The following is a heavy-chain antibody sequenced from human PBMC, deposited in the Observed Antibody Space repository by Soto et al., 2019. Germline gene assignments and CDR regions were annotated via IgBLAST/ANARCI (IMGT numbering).Heavy chain of an antibody. CDR3: ARFTTGITGRYFDY. J-gene: IGHJ4*02. CDR2: IIPIFGTA. Sequence: SVKVSCKASGGSFSSYAISWVRQAPGQGLEWMGGIIPIFGTANYAQKFQGRVTITADESTSTAYMELSSLRSEDTAVYYCARFTTGITGRYFDYWGQGTLVTVSS. V-gene: IGHV1-69*13. D-gene: IGHD1-20*01. CDR1: GGSFSSYA.